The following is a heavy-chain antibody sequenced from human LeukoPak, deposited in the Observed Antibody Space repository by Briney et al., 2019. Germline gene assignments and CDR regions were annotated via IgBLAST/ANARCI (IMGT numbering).Heavy chain of an antibody. CDR1: GGSISSYY. D-gene: IGHD2-2*01. J-gene: IGHJ4*02. Sequence: SETLSLTCTVSGGSISSYYWSWIRQPPGKGLEWIGEINHSGSTNYNPSLKSRVTISVDTSKNQFSLKLSSVTAADTAVYYCARRSWDIVVVPAAPFDYWGQGTLVTVSS. V-gene: IGHV4-34*01. CDR3: ARRSWDIVVVPAAPFDY. CDR2: INHSGST.